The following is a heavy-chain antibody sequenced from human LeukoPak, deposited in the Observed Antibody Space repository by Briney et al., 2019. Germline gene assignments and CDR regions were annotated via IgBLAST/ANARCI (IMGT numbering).Heavy chain of an antibody. CDR3: ALWEIVHYAFDF. V-gene: IGHV1-2*02. J-gene: IGHJ3*01. CDR1: GYSFTDYY. Sequence: ASVKVSCKASGYSFTDYYMHWVRQAPGQGLEWMGWINPNSGGTNYAQKFQGRVTMARDTSISTAYMELNRLRSDDTAVYYCALWEIVHYAFDFWGQGTMVTVSS. D-gene: IGHD5-12*01. CDR2: INPNSGGT.